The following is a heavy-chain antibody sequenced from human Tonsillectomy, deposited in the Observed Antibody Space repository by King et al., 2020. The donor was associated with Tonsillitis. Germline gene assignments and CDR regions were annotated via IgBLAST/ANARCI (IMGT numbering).Heavy chain of an antibody. Sequence: VQLVQSGGGLVQPGGSLRLSCAASGFTFSSFAMNWVRQAPGKGLEWVSVISVSASITQYADSVKGRFTISRDDSKDTLYLQMNSLRAEDTAVYYCAKGTMFRGDFDNWGQGTLVTVSS. CDR1: GFTFSSFA. CDR3: AKGTMFRGDFDN. D-gene: IGHD3-10*01. J-gene: IGHJ5*02. V-gene: IGHV3-23*04. CDR2: ISVSASIT.